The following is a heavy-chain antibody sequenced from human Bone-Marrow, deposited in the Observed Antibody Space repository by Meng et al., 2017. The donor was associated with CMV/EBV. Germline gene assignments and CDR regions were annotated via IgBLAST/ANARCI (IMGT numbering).Heavy chain of an antibody. V-gene: IGHV4-59*01. Sequence: SETLSSTCTAAGGSISDYYWNWIRQPPGKGLEWIGGIYYIGNTNYNPSLKSRVTISVDTSKEQFSRRKCSVNAGDTAVYYCVRESAGVSRSSDVVDIWGQGTMVTVSS. D-gene: IGHD6-6*01. CDR2: IYYIGNT. CDR1: GGSISDYY. CDR3: VRESAGVSRSSDVVDI. J-gene: IGHJ3*02.